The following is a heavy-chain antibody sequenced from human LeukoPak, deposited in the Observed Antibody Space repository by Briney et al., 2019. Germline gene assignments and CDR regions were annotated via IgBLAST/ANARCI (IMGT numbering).Heavy chain of an antibody. CDR3: ARRHRRSATHDLLDY. Sequence: GESLKISCQVSGYSFTSYWIAWVRQMPGKGLEWMGVIYPGNSDTRYSPSFQGQVTFSADKSISTAYLQWDSLRASDTTIYFCARRHRRSATHDLLDYWGQGTPVSVSS. CDR1: GYSFTSYW. J-gene: IGHJ4*02. D-gene: IGHD2-15*01. CDR2: IYPGNSDT. V-gene: IGHV5-51*01.